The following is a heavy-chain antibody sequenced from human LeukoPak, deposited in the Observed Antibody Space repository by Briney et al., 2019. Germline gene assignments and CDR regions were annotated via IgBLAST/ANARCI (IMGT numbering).Heavy chain of an antibody. CDR2: IKQDGSEK. CDR1: GFTFSSYW. D-gene: IGHD1-26*01. Sequence: GGSLRLSCAASGFTFSSYWMSWVRQAPGKGLEWVANIKQDGSEKYYVDSVKGRFTISRDNAKNSLYLQMNSLRVEDTAVYFCARDSLTYSRNYWSRGAFDMWGQGTMVTVSS. CDR3: ARDSLTYSRNYWSRGAFDM. J-gene: IGHJ3*02. V-gene: IGHV3-7*01.